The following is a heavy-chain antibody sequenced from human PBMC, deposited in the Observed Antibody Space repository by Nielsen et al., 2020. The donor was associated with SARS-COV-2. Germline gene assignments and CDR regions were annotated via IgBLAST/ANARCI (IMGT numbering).Heavy chain of an antibody. CDR1: GFTFGDYA. CDR3: TRLTSGYFDY. J-gene: IGHJ4*02. D-gene: IGHD3-22*01. Sequence: GESLKISCPASGFTFGDYAMSWVRQAPGKGLECVGFLRSKGYGGTTEYAASVKGRFTISRDDSKSIAYLQMNSLKTEDTAVYYCTRLTSGYFDYWGQGILVSVSS. CDR2: LRSKGYGGTT. V-gene: IGHV3-49*04.